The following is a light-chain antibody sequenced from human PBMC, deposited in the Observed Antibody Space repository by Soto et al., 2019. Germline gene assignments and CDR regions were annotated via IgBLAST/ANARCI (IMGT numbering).Light chain of an antibody. J-gene: IGKJ5*01. Sequence: EVVLTQSPVTLSLSPGERATLSCRASQSFRGLLACYQQKPGQAPRLLIYDAYNRTTGIPPRFSGSGSGTDFTLTISSLEPEDSAVYYCQQRHMWPITFGQGTRLAI. CDR1: QSFRGL. CDR2: DAY. V-gene: IGKV3-11*01. CDR3: QQRHMWPIT.